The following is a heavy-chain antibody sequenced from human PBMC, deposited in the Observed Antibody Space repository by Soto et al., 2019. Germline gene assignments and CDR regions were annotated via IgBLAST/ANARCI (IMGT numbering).Heavy chain of an antibody. CDR1: GGSISSGGYF. CDR3: ARGSSPHYGMDV. V-gene: IGHV4-31*03. Sequence: SETLSLTCTVSGGSISSGGYFWSWIRQDPGEGLELIGYIYYSGYTYYNPSLKSRLTISMDTSKNQFSLKLSSVTAADTAVYYCARGSSPHYGMDVWGQGTTVTVSS. D-gene: IGHD6-6*01. J-gene: IGHJ6*02. CDR2: IYYSGYT.